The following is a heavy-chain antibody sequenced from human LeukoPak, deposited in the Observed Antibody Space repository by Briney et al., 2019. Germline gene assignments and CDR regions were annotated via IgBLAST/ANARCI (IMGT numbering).Heavy chain of an antibody. CDR3: ARLVNYSYSDY. V-gene: IGHV4-59*11. J-gene: IGHJ4*02. CDR1: GGSTSGRY. Sequence: SETLSLTCTVSGGSTSGRYWTWIRQPPGKGLEWIGYIHYDGRTNYNPSFKNRVIISLDTSNNQFSLNLKSVTAADTAAYYCARLVNYSYSDYWGQGTLVTVSS. D-gene: IGHD3-16*02. CDR2: IHYDGRT.